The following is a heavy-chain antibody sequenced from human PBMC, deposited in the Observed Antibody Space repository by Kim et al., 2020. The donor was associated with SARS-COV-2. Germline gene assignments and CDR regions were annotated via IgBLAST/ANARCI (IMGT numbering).Heavy chain of an antibody. CDR1: GYTSNRYG. J-gene: IGHJ4*02. D-gene: IGHD6-13*01. Sequence: ASVKVSCKASGYTSNRYGISWVRQTPGHGVEFMGWISGFNGDTKSAQKFQARLTMTIDTSTSTAYMELRSLRSDDTAVYYCAGGGIAAPADWGRGTLVTVSS. V-gene: IGHV1-18*01. CDR2: ISGFNGDT. CDR3: AGGGIAAPAD.